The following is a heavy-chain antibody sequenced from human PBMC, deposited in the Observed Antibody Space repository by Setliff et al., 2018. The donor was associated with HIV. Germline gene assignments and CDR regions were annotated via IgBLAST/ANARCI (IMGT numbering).Heavy chain of an antibody. J-gene: IGHJ4*02. CDR3: VKGGTYSSSWYDS. CDR2: INTNGGST. V-gene: IGHV3-64*05. D-gene: IGHD6-13*01. CDR1: GFTFSSYV. Sequence: GESLRLSCSASGFTFSSYVMHWVRQAPGKGLVYVSTINTNGGSTWYADSVKGRFTISRDNSKNTLYVQMTSLRPDDTAVYYCVKGGTYSSSWYDSWGQGTLVTVSS.